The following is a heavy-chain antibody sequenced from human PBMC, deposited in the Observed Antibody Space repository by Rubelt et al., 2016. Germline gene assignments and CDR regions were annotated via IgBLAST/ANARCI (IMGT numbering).Heavy chain of an antibody. D-gene: IGHD5-24*01. V-gene: IGHV4-39*01. CDR1: GGSISSSSYY. CDR2: IYYSGST. Sequence: QLRLQESGPGLVKPSETLSLTCTVSGGSISSSSYYWGWIRQPPGKGLEWIGSIYYSGSTYYNPSLKSRVTISVDTAKHQCARKRSSVTAADTAVDYWARLQRWLQFLDYWGQGTLVTVSS. CDR3: ARLQRWLQFLDY. J-gene: IGHJ4*02.